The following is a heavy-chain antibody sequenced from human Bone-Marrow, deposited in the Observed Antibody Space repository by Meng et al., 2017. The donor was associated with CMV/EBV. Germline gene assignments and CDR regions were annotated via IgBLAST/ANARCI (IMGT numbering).Heavy chain of an antibody. CDR2: ISAYNGNT. V-gene: IGHV1-18*01. CDR1: GYSFTSYG. Sequence: GGSLRLSCKGSGYSFTSYGISWVRQAPGQGLEWMGWISAYNGNTNYAQKLQGRVTMTTDTSTSTAYMELRSLRSDDTAVYYCAREPFGKSGDYYYYYGMDVWGQGTTVTVSS. CDR3: AREPFGKSGDYYYYYGMDV. J-gene: IGHJ6*02. D-gene: IGHD3-10*01.